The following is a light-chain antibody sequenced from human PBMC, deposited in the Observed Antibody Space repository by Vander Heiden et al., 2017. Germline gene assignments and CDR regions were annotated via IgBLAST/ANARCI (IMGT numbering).Light chain of an antibody. CDR2: WAS. CDR1: QSVLYSSNNKNY. CDR3: QQYYSTPRT. J-gene: IGKJ1*01. V-gene: IGKV4-1*01. Sequence: DIVMTQSPESLAVSLGERDTNNCKASQSVLYSSNNKNYLAWYQQKPGQPPKLLIYWASTRESGVPDRFSGSGSGTDFTLTISSLQAEDVAVYYCQQYYSTPRTFGQGTKVEIK.